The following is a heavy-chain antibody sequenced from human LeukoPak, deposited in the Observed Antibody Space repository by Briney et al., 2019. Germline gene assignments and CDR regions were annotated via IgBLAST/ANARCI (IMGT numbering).Heavy chain of an antibody. CDR2: IKYDGSEK. D-gene: IGHD3-10*01. CDR1: GFAFSSYW. CDR3: AREPVRKRWFDS. Sequence: PGGSLRLSCTGSGFAFSSYWMSWVRQAPGKGLEWVANIKYDGSEKYYVDSVKGRLTISRDNAKNSLYLQMNSLRAEDTAVYYCAREPVRKRWFDSWGQGTLVTVSS. J-gene: IGHJ5*01. V-gene: IGHV3-7*03.